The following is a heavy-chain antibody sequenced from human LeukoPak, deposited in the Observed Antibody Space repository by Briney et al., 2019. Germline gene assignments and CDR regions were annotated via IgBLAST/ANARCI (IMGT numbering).Heavy chain of an antibody. CDR1: GTSITRTY. J-gene: IGHJ4*02. CDR2: VYDTGDT. CDR3: ARSQYYYDSSGYFDY. D-gene: IGHD3-22*01. V-gene: IGHV4-59*08. Sequence: SETLSLTCTVSGTSITRTYWSWIRQPPGRGLESVGYVYDTGDTNYNPSLKSRVTMSLDTSKNQFSLTLSSVTAADTAVYYCARSQYYYDSSGYFDYWGQGTLVTVSS.